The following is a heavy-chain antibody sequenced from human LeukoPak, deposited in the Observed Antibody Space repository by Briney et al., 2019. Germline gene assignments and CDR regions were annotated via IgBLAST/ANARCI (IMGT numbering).Heavy chain of an antibody. CDR2: IIPILGIA. J-gene: IGHJ4*02. D-gene: IGHD1-7*01. CDR3: SRGGTSGPFDY. CDR1: GGTFSSYA. V-gene: IGHV1-69*04. Sequence: SVTVSCKASGGTFSSYAISWVRQAPGQGLEWMGRIIPILGIANYAQKFQGRVTITADKSTSTAYMELSSLRSEDTAVYYCSRGGTSGPFDYWGQGTLVTVSS.